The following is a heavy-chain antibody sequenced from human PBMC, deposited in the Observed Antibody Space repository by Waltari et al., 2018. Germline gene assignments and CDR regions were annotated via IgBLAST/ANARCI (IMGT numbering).Heavy chain of an antibody. D-gene: IGHD2-15*01. CDR3: ARVGQGYCSGGSCRDFDI. V-gene: IGHV1-18*01. CDR1: GYTFTSYG. J-gene: IGHJ3*02. Sequence: QVQLVPSGAEVKKPGASVKVSCKASGYTFTSYGISWLRQAPGQRLEWMGWISAYNGNTNYAQKLQGRVTMTTDTSTSTAYMELRSLRSDDTAVYYCARVGQGYCSGGSCRDFDIWGQGTMVTVSS. CDR2: ISAYNGNT.